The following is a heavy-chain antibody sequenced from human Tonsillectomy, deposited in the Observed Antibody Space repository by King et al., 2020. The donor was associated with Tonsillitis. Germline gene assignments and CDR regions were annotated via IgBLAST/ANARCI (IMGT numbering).Heavy chain of an antibody. CDR3: ARGIATLYNYFDP. CDR2: VYYSGNA. V-gene: IGHV4-30-4*07. CDR1: GVSFSSGGYS. J-gene: IGHJ5*02. Sequence: VQLQESGPGLVKPSETLSLTCAVSGVSFSSGGYSWSWIRQPPGKGLEWIGYVYYSGNAYYNSSLKSRVTISLDTSKNQFSLSLSSVTAADTAFYFCARGIATLYNYFDPWGQGILVTVSS. D-gene: IGHD1-20*01.